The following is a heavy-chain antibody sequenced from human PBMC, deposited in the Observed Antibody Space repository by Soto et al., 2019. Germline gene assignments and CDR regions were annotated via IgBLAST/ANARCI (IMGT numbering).Heavy chain of an antibody. V-gene: IGHV1-46*01. J-gene: IGHJ4*02. CDR1: GYTFTSYY. CDR3: ARDPVIAAAGTPFDY. Sequence: ASVKVSCKASGYTFTSYYMHWVRQAPGQGLEWMGIINPSGGSTSYAQKFQGRVTMTRDTSTSTVYMELSSLRSEDTAVCYCARDPVIAAAGTPFDYWGQGTLVTVSS. D-gene: IGHD6-13*01. CDR2: INPSGGST.